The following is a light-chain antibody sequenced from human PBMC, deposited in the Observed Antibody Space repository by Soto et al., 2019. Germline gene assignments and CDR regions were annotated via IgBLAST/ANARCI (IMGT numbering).Light chain of an antibody. CDR2: VAS. CDR3: QQYNDWPRT. CDR1: QSVRSH. Sequence: IVMTQSPATLSVSPGERATLSCRARQSVRSHLAWYQQKPGQAPSLLIFVASTRATGVPARFSGIESGTEFTLTISTLKSEDVAVDVCQQYNDWPRTFGGGTKVEIK. V-gene: IGKV3-15*01. J-gene: IGKJ4*01.